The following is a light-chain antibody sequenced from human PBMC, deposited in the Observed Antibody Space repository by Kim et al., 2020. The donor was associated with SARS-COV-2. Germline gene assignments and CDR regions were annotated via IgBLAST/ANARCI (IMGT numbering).Light chain of an antibody. V-gene: IGLV3-19*01. CDR1: SLRSYY. CDR2: GRN. CDR3: QSRDSGGKVV. J-gene: IGLJ2*01. Sequence: ELTQDPVVSVALGQTVRITCQGDSLRSYYATWYQQKPRQAPVLVIYGRNNRPSGIPDRFSGSASGNTASLTISGTQAEDEADFYCQSRDSGGKVVFGGGTQLTVL.